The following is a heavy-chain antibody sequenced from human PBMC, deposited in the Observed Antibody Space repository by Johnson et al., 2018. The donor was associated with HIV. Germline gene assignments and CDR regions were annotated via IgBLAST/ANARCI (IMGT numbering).Heavy chain of an antibody. D-gene: IGHD1-7*01. V-gene: IGHV3-30-3*01. CDR2: ISYDGSNK. CDR3: AFRHNWNYGDVFDI. CDR1: GFTFSSYA. J-gene: IGHJ3*02. Sequence: QMQLVESGGGVVQPGRSLRLSCAASGFTFSSYAMHWVRQAPGKGLEWVAVISYDGSNKYYADSVKGRFTISRDNSKNTLYLQMNSLGADDTAVYYCAFRHNWNYGDVFDIWGQGTMVTVSS.